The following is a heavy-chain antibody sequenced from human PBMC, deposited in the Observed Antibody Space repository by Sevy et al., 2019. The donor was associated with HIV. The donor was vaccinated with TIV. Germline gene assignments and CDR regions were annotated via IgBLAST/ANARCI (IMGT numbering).Heavy chain of an antibody. CDR3: VKARGGTNYNWFDP. CDR1: GFTFSTYS. Sequence: GGSLRLSCKASGFTFSTYSMHWVRQAPGKGLEYVSSISDNGGSTYYTDSVKGRFTISRDNSKNTLYLQMTILRADDTAVYHCVKARGGTNYNWFDPWGQGTLVTVSS. J-gene: IGHJ5*02. CDR2: ISDNGGST. V-gene: IGHV3-64D*06. D-gene: IGHD2-15*01.